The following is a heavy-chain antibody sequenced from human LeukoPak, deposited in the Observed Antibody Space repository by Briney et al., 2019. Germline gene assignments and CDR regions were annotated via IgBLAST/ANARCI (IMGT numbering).Heavy chain of an antibody. Sequence: GGSLRLSCAASGFTFSSYAMHWVPQAPGKGLEWVAVISYDGSNKYYADSVKGRFTISRDNSKNTLYLQMNSLKGDDTAVYYCAKDSAFYYIDVWGKGTTVIISS. CDR1: GFTFSSYA. V-gene: IGHV3-30*04. J-gene: IGHJ6*03. CDR3: AKDSAFYYIDV. CDR2: ISYDGSNK. D-gene: IGHD3-10*01.